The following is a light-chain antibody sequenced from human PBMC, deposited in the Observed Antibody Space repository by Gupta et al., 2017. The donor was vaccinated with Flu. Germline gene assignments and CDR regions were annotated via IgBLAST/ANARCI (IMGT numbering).Light chain of an antibody. CDR3: QVWDTSDHVL. V-gene: IGLV3-21*03. CDR1: NIGSKS. Sequence: SYVLTQPPSVSAAPGKTASSTCGGDNIGSKSVHWYQQKPGQAPVLVVYDDSDRPSGIPERFSGSNSGNTATLTISRVEDGDEADYYCQVWDTSDHVLFGGGTKLTVL. J-gene: IGLJ2*01. CDR2: DDS.